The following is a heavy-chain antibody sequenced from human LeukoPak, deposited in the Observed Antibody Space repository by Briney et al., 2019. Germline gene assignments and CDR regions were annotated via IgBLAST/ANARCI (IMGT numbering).Heavy chain of an antibody. CDR2: IKSKRDGETS. CDR3: VTGGYYLDY. CDR1: GFLFSNAW. J-gene: IGHJ4*02. Sequence: GGSLRLSCVGSGFLFSNAWMNWVRQAPGKGLEWFGRIKSKRDGETSDYAALVSGRFTVSRYDSKNTVYLQMNSLKTEDTAVYYCVTGGYYLDYWGQGTPVTVSS. V-gene: IGHV3-15*01.